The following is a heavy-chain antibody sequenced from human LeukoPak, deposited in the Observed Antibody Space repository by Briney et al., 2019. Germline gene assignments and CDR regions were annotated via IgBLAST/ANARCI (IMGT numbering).Heavy chain of an antibody. CDR1: GINFSNYA. CDR2: ITGSGSST. D-gene: IGHD6-19*01. Sequence: PGGSLRLSCAASGINFSNYAMSWVRQAPGKGLEWVSAITGSGSSTYYADSVKGRFTISRDNSKDTLYLQMNSLGAEDTALYYCAKGKTVAGAGGHNFDYWGQGTLVTVSS. J-gene: IGHJ4*02. CDR3: AKGKTVAGAGGHNFDY. V-gene: IGHV3-23*01.